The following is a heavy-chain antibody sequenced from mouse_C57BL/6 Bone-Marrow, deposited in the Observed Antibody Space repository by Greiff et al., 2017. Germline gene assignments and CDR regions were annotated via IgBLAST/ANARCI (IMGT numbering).Heavy chain of an antibody. CDR2: INPSTGGT. Sequence: VQLQQSGPELVKPGASVKISCKASGYSFTGYYMHWVKQSSEKSLEWIGEINPSTGGTSYNQKFKGKATLTVDKSSSTAYMQLKSLTSEDSAVYYCARSGDYPYFDYWGQGTTLTVSS. V-gene: IGHV1-43*01. D-gene: IGHD2-4*01. CDR1: GYSFTGYY. J-gene: IGHJ2*01. CDR3: ARSGDYPYFDY.